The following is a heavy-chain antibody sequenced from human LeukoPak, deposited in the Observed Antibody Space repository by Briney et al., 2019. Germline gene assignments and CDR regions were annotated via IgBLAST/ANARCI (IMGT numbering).Heavy chain of an antibody. CDR1: GGTFSSYA. V-gene: IGHV1-69*04. CDR3: ARAGYSGYDLEGGYFDY. CDR2: IIPIFGIA. Sequence: SVKVSCKASGGTFSSYAISWVRQAPGQGLEWMGRIIPIFGIANYAQKFQGRVTITADKSTSTAYMELSSLRSEDTAVYYFARAGYSGYDLEGGYFDYWGQGTLVTVSS. J-gene: IGHJ4*02. D-gene: IGHD5-12*01.